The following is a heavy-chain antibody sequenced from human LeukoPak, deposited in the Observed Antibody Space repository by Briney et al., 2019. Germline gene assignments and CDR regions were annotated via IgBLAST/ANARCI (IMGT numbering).Heavy chain of an antibody. Sequence: PGGSLRLSCAASGFTFSSYAMSWVRQAPGKGLEWVSAISGSGGSTYYADSVKGRFTISRDNSKNTLYLQMNSLRAEDTAVYYCARGHDFWSGSPENDYWGQGTLVTVSS. CDR3: ARGHDFWSGSPENDY. V-gene: IGHV3-23*01. CDR2: ISGSGGST. D-gene: IGHD3-3*01. CDR1: GFTFSSYA. J-gene: IGHJ4*02.